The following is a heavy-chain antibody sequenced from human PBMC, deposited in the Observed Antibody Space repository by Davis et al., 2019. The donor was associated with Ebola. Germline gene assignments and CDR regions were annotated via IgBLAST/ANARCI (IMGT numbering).Heavy chain of an antibody. D-gene: IGHD6-19*01. Sequence: SETLSLTCTVSGGSISSYYWSWIRQPPGKGLAWRGYIYYSGSTNYNPSLKSRVTISVDTSKNQFSLKLSSVTAADTAVYYCARAGSSGWYFDLWGRGTLVTVSS. J-gene: IGHJ2*01. CDR2: IYYSGST. V-gene: IGHV4-59*01. CDR1: GGSISSYY. CDR3: ARAGSSGWYFDL.